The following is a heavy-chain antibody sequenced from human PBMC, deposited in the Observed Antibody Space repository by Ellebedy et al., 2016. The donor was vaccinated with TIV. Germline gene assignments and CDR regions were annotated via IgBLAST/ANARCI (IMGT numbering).Heavy chain of an antibody. CDR2: INSRSNTI. D-gene: IGHD4-17*01. Sequence: GESLKISCAGSGFTFSFYWMSWVRQAPGKGLEWLSYINSRSNTIYYADSVKGRFSLSRDNAKSSLYLQMNGLRDDDTAVYYCARDRADYGDCDYWGQGTLVTVSS. V-gene: IGHV3-48*02. CDR3: ARDRADYGDCDY. J-gene: IGHJ4*02. CDR1: GFTFSFYW.